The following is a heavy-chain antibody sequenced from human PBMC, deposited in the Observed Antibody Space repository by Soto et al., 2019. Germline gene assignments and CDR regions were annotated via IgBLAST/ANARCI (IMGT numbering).Heavy chain of an antibody. D-gene: IGHD2-15*01. CDR3: ARGPGEWVAATFWFDP. CDR2: IYYSGST. CDR1: GGSVSSGSYY. Sequence: PSETLSLTCTVSGGSVSSGSYYWSWIRQPPGKGLEWIGYIYYSGSTNYNPSLKSRVTISVDTSKNQFSLKLSSVTAADTAVYYCARGPGEWVAATFWFDPWGQGTLVTVSS. J-gene: IGHJ5*02. V-gene: IGHV4-61*01.